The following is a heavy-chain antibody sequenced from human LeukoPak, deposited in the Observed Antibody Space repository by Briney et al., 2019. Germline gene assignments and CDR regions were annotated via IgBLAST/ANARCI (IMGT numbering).Heavy chain of an antibody. V-gene: IGHV1-18*01. CDR3: ARDGAYDPFYYYGMDV. Sequence: GASVKVSCKASGYTFTSYGISWVRQAPGQGLEWMGWIGAYNGNTNYAQKLQGRVTMTTDTSTSTAYMEPRSLRSDDTAVYYCARDGAYDPFYYYGMDVWGQGTTVTVSS. D-gene: IGHD3-22*01. CDR1: GYTFTSYG. CDR2: IGAYNGNT. J-gene: IGHJ6*02.